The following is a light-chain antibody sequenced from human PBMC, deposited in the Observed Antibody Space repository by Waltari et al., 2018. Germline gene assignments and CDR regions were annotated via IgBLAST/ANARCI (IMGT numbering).Light chain of an antibody. V-gene: IGKV3-11*01. CDR1: QSVDSY. CDR3: QQDGGSPPLT. J-gene: IGKJ4*01. Sequence: EIALTQFPATLSLSPGERATLSCRASQSVDSYLLWYQQRRGQTPRLVMYAASRRATGIPARFSGSGSGTVFTLTISSLEPDDFAVYYCQQDGGSPPLTFGGGTKVEIK. CDR2: AAS.